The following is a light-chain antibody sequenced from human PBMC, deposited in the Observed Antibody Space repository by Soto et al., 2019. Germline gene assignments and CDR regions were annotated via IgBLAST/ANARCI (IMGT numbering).Light chain of an antibody. CDR3: QQIPISPYT. V-gene: IGKV1-9*01. CDR2: AAS. Sequence: DIQLTQSPSFLSASVGDRVTITCRASQVITNHLAWYHQKPGKAPKLLIYAASNLQSGVPSRLSGCGYGTYFSLTISSLQSEDFAAYYCQQIPISPYTFGQGTKLEIK. J-gene: IGKJ2*01. CDR1: QVITNH.